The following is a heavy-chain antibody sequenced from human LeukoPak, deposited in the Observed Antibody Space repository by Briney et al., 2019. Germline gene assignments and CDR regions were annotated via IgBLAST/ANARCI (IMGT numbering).Heavy chain of an antibody. Sequence: KAGGSLRLSCAASGFIFSSYSMNWVRQAPGKGLEWVSSISAGSNYIYYADSVKGRFTISRDNAKNSLYLQMNTLTAEDTGVYYCALEWRGGNWGQGTLVTVSS. J-gene: IGHJ4*02. CDR2: ISAGSNYI. CDR3: ALEWRGGN. CDR1: GFIFSSYS. V-gene: IGHV3-21*01. D-gene: IGHD3-3*01.